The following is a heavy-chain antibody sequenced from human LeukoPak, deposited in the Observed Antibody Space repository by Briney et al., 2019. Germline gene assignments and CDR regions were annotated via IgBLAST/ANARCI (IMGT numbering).Heavy chain of an antibody. V-gene: IGHV3-21*04. J-gene: IGHJ4*02. CDR3: AKAVVPVISQHYFDY. D-gene: IGHD3-22*01. CDR1: GLIVSNNY. CDR2: ISSSSRYI. Sequence: GGSLRLSCAASGLIVSNNYMNWVCLAPGKGLEGVSSISSSSRYIYYADPVKGRFTISIDNSKNTLYLQMNSLRAEDPAVYYCAKAVVPVISQHYFDYWGQGTLVTVSS.